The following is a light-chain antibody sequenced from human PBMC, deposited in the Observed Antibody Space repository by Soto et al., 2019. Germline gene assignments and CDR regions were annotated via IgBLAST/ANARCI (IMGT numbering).Light chain of an antibody. Sequence: EIVLTQSPGTLFLSPGERATLSCRASQSVSDSYLAWYQQKPGQAPRLLIYASSRANGIPDRFSGSWSGTDFALTISRLEHEDFAVYYCQHYGTSALFGPGTKVDIK. CDR2: AS. J-gene: IGKJ3*01. CDR1: QSVSDSY. CDR3: QHYGTSAL. V-gene: IGKV3-20*01.